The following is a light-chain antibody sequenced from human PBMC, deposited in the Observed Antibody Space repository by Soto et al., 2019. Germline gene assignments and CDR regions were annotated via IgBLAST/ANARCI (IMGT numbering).Light chain of an antibody. CDR3: QQYNTWPSMYT. CDR1: QSVSRN. J-gene: IGKJ2*01. CDR2: GAS. Sequence: RVMTQSPATLSVSPGERATLSCRASQSVSRNLAWYQQKPGQAPRLLIYGASIRATGVPVRFSGSGSGTDFTLTISSLQSEDFAIYNCQQYNTWPSMYTFGQGTKLEIK. V-gene: IGKV3-15*01.